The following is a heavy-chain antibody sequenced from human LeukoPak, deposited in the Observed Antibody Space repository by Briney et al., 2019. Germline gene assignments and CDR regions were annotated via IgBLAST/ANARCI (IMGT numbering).Heavy chain of an antibody. CDR1: GGSINSYF. J-gene: IGHJ3*02. D-gene: IGHD1-1*01. V-gene: IGHV4-4*07. CDR2: IYTSGST. CDR3: ASGHGTGTSQNAFDI. Sequence: SETLSLTCTVSGGSINSYFWSWIRQPAGKGLEWIGRIYTSGSTNYNPSLKSRVTISVDTSKNQFSLKLSSVTAADTAVYYCASGHGTGTSQNAFDIWGQGTMVTVSS.